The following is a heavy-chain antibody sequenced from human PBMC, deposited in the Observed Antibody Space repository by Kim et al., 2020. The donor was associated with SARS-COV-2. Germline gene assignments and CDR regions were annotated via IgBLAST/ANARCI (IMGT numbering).Heavy chain of an antibody. D-gene: IGHD6-19*01. CDR3: AKDLGGFGSGIAYSSGWYLIGGNYYYYGMDV. CDR1: GFTFSSYA. Sequence: GGSLRLSCAASGFTFSSYAMSWVRQAPGKGLEWVSAISGSGGSTYYADSVKGRFTISRDNSKNTLYLQMNSLRAEDTAVYYCAKDLGGFGSGIAYSSGWYLIGGNYYYYGMDVWGQGTTVTVSS. J-gene: IGHJ6*02. CDR2: ISGSGGST. V-gene: IGHV3-23*01.